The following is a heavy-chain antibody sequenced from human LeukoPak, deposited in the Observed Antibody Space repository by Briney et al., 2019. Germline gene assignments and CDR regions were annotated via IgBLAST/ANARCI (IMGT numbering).Heavy chain of an antibody. Sequence: PGGSLRLSCAASGFIFSASGRNWVRQAPGKGLEWVSSISSSSTYIYCADSVKGRFTISRDNAKNSLYLQMSSLSAADTAVYYCARVLPPESTTGWYPDYWGQGTLVTVSS. CDR3: ARVLPPESTTGWYPDY. J-gene: IGHJ4*02. CDR2: ISSSSTYI. D-gene: IGHD6-19*01. CDR1: GFIFSASG. V-gene: IGHV3-21*01.